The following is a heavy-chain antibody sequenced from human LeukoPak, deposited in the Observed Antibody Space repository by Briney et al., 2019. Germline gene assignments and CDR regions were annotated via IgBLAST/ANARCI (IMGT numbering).Heavy chain of an antibody. J-gene: IGHJ4*02. CDR1: GFSSTY. D-gene: IGHD3-3*01. V-gene: IGHV3-66*02. CDR2: IYSGDST. Sequence: PGGSLRLSRVASGFSSTYMSWVRQAPGKGLEWVSVIYSGDSTYYADSVKGRFTISRDISKNTVYLQMNSLRPEDTAVYHCARDLWDATGYWGQGTLVTVAS. CDR3: ARDLWDATGY.